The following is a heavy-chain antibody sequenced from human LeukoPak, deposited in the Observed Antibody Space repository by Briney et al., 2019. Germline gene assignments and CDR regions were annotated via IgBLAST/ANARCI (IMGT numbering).Heavy chain of an antibody. J-gene: IGHJ4*02. CDR3: AKGPYSSSWYHFDY. V-gene: IGHV3-23*01. Sequence: GGSLRLSCAASGFTFSSYAMTWVRQAPGQGLEWVSTIGGSGDTTDYADSVKGRFAISRDNSKNTLYLQMNSLRAEGTAVYYCAKGPYSSSWYHFDYWGQGTLVTVSS. D-gene: IGHD6-13*01. CDR2: IGGSGDTT. CDR1: GFTFSSYA.